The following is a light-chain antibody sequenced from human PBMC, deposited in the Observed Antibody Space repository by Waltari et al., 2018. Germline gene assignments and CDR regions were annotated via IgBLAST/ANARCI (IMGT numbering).Light chain of an antibody. CDR2: SAS. CDR3: MQSLQTPA. J-gene: IGKJ1*01. V-gene: IGKV2-28*01. Sequence: EIVMTQSPLPLPVTPGEPASISCRSSQSLLHSNGYNYLDWYLQKPGQSPQLLCYSASNRASGVPDRCSGSGSGKDFTRKISRVGAEDVGVYYCMQSLQTPACGQGTKVEI. CDR1: QSLLHSNGYNY.